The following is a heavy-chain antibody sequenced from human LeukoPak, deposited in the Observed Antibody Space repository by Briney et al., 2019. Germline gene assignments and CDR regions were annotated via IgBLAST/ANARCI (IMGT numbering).Heavy chain of an antibody. Sequence: SETLSLTCTVSGGSISSYYWSWIRQPPGKGLEWIGYIYYSGSTNYNPSLKSRVAISVDTSKNQFSLKLSSVTAADTAVYYSAREYGDYYLDYWGQGTLVTVSS. CDR3: AREYGDYYLDY. J-gene: IGHJ4*02. CDR2: IYYSGST. CDR1: GGSISSYY. V-gene: IGHV4-59*01. D-gene: IGHD4-17*01.